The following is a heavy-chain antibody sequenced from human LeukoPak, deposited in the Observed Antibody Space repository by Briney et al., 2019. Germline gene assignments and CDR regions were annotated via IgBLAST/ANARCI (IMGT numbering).Heavy chain of an antibody. CDR2: NYTSGST. Sequence: SETLSLTCTVSGGSISSYYWSWIRQPAGKGLEWIGRNYTSGSTNYNPSLKSRVTMSVDTSKNQFSLKLSSVTAADTAVYYCARGGREATTPFFDYWGQGTLVTVSS. V-gene: IGHV4-4*07. CDR1: GGSISSYY. J-gene: IGHJ4*02. CDR3: ARGGREATTPFFDY. D-gene: IGHD5-12*01.